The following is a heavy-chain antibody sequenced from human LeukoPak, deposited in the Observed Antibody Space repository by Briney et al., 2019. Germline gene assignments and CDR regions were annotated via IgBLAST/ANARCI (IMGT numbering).Heavy chain of an antibody. Sequence: PGGSLRLSCAASGFSLSDYGISWARQAPGKGLEWISYITTSSAKFYADSVRGRIAISRDNDKNSVYLQMNSLRDEDTAVYYCTRGRYQFLGPNDSWGQGSLVTVSS. CDR2: ITTSSAK. D-gene: IGHD2/OR15-2a*01. J-gene: IGHJ4*02. V-gene: IGHV3-48*02. CDR1: GFSLSDYG. CDR3: TRGRYQFLGPNDS.